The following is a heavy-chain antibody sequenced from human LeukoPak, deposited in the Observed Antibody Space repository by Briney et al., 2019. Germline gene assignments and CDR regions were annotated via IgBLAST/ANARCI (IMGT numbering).Heavy chain of an antibody. Sequence: ASVKVSCKVSGYTFTSYDINWVRQAPGQGLEWMGWMNPNSGNTGYAQKFQGRVTITRNTSISTAYMELSSLRSEDTAVYYCARVFYGGNHRGAFDIWGQGTMVTVSS. CDR3: ARVFYGGNHRGAFDI. V-gene: IGHV1-8*03. CDR2: MNPNSGNT. CDR1: GYTFTSYD. J-gene: IGHJ3*02. D-gene: IGHD4-23*01.